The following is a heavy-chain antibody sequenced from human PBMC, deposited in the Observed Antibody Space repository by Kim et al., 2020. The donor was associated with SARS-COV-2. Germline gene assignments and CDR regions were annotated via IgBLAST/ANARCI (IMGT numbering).Heavy chain of an antibody. CDR2: VFGSGGRT. D-gene: IGHD6-19*01. Sequence: GSLRLSCTASGFTFKNFAMTWVRQAPGKGLEWVALVFGSGGRTFYADSVRGRFTISRDNSRTTLYLEMNSLRVEDTATYYCAKEIVAGPNYSYYYGMDVWGRGTTVTVS. J-gene: IGHJ6*02. V-gene: IGHV3-23*01. CDR1: GFTFKNFA. CDR3: AKEIVAGPNYSYYYGMDV.